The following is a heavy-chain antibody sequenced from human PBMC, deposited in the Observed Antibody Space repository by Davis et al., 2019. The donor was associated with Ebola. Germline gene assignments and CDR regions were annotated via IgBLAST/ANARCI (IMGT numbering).Heavy chain of an antibody. CDR1: GGSISSYY. Sequence: PSETLSLTCTVSGGSISSYYWSWIRQPPGKGLEWIGYIYYGGSTNYNPSLKSRVTISVDTSKNQFSLKLSYVTAADTAVYYCARRSSWYWYFDLWGRGTLVTVSS. V-gene: IGHV4-59*08. J-gene: IGHJ2*01. CDR2: IYYGGST. D-gene: IGHD6-13*01. CDR3: ARRSSWYWYFDL.